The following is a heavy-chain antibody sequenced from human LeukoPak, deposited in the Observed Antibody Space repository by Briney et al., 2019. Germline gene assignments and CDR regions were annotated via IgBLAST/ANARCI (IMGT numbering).Heavy chain of an antibody. CDR1: GFTFSSYG. D-gene: IGHD3-16*01. CDR2: ISGSDDST. Sequence: GGSLRPSCVASGFTFSSYGMSWVCQAPGKGLEWVSAISGSDDSTYYADSVRGRFTISRDVSKNTLFLQMNSPRAEDTALYYCTKAKYYHFDYWGQGTLVTVSS. CDR3: TKAKYYHFDY. V-gene: IGHV3-23*01. J-gene: IGHJ4*02.